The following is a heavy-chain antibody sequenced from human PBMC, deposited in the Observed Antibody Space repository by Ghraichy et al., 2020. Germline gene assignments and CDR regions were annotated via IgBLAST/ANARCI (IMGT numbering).Heavy chain of an antibody. CDR3: ARDRGPSLYRYFDL. V-gene: IGHV4-59*01. CDR2: IYYSGST. Sequence: SETLSLTCTVSGGSISSYYWSWIRQPPGKGLEWIGYIYYSGSTNYNPSLKSRVTISVDTSKNQFSLKLSSVTAADTAVYYCARDRGPSLYRYFDLWGRGTLVTVSS. J-gene: IGHJ2*01. CDR1: GGSISSYY.